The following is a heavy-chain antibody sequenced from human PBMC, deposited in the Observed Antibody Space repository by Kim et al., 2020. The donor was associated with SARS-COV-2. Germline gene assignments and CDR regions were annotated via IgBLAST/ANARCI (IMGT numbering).Heavy chain of an antibody. D-gene: IGHD1-7*01. CDR2: IWYDGSNK. Sequence: GGSLRLSCAASGFTFSSYGMHWVRQAPGKGLEWVAVIWYDGSNKYYADSVKGRFTISRDNSKNTLYLQMNSLRAEDTAVYYCARGGLNNWNYEEGFDPWGQGTLVTVSS. CDR3: ARGGLNNWNYEEGFDP. V-gene: IGHV3-33*01. CDR1: GFTFSSYG. J-gene: IGHJ5*02.